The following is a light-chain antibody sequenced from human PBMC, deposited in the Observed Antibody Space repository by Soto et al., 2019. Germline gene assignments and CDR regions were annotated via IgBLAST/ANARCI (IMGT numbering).Light chain of an antibody. CDR2: GAS. J-gene: IGKJ1*01. CDR1: QGVSNN. V-gene: IGKV3-15*01. CDR3: QQYNNWPRT. Sequence: ETVMTQSPATLSVSPGERATLSCRASQGVSNNIAWYQQKPGQVPRLLIYGASTRATGIPARFSGSGSGADFTLTISSLQSEDFAVYYCQQYNNWPRTFGQGTKVEIK.